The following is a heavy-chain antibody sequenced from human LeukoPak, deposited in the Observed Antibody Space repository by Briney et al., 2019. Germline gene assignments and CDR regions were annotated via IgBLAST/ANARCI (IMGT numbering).Heavy chain of an antibody. J-gene: IGHJ4*02. Sequence: ESLRLSCAASGFTFSTHSMHWVRQAPGKGLEWIGSIYYSGSTYYNPSLKSRVTISVDTSKNQFSLKLSSVTAADTAVYYCARDSCSSDSCSFDYWGQGTLVTVSS. D-gene: IGHD2-2*01. CDR1: GFTFSTHSMH. CDR3: ARDSCSSDSCSFDY. V-gene: IGHV4-39*02. CDR2: IYYSGST.